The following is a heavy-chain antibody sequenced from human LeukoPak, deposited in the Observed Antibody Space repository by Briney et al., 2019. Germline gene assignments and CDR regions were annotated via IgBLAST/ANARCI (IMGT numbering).Heavy chain of an antibody. CDR2: IKSKTDGGTT. D-gene: IGHD3-10*01. V-gene: IGHV3-15*01. CDR1: GFTFSSAW. Sequence: GGSLRLSCAASGFTFSSAWMSWVRQAPGKGLEWVGRIKSKTDGGTTDYAAPVKGRFTISRDDSKNTLYLQMNSLKTEDTAVYYCTTDLLWFGETNWFDPWGQGTLVTVSS. CDR3: TTDLLWFGETNWFDP. J-gene: IGHJ5*02.